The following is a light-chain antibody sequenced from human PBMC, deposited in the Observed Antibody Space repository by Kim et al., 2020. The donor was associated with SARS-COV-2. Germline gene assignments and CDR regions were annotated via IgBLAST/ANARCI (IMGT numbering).Light chain of an antibody. CDR2: DVR. V-gene: IGLV2-14*03. CDR3: SSYTTASTLLL. J-gene: IGLJ2*01. Sequence: LTQPASVSGSPGQSITISCTGTTSDVGAYNYVSWYQQHPGKAPKLIIYDVRYRPSGVSDRFSGSKSGNTASLTISGLQPEDEADYHCSSYTTASTLLLFGGGTQLTVL. CDR1: TSDVGAYNY.